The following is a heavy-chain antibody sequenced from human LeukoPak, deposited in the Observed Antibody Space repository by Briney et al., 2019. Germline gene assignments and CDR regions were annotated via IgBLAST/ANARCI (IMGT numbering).Heavy chain of an antibody. D-gene: IGHD2-2*01. CDR2: ISYDGSNK. CDR1: GFTFSSYG. J-gene: IGHJ4*02. Sequence: GGSLRLSCAASGFTFSSYGMHWVRQAPGKGLEWVAVISYDGSNKYYVDSVKGRFTISRDDSKNTLYLQMNSLRAEDTAVYYCAKDRGRYCSLTNCYAFDYWGQGTLVTVSS. CDR3: AKDRGRYCSLTNCYAFDY. V-gene: IGHV3-30*18.